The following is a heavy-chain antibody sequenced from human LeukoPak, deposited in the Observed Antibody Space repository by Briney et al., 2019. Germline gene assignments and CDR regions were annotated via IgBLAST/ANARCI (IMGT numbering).Heavy chain of an antibody. J-gene: IGHJ4*02. CDR2: ISGSGASI. CDR3: AKGEDSSSWLIDY. D-gene: IGHD6-13*01. V-gene: IGHV3-23*01. Sequence: PGGSLRLSCAASGFTFSSSPMSWVRQTGKGLEWLSGISGSGASIDYTDSVQGRFTISRDNSKNTLFLQMNRLRGEDTAVYYCAKGEDSSSWLIDYWGQGALVTVSS. CDR1: GFTFSSSP.